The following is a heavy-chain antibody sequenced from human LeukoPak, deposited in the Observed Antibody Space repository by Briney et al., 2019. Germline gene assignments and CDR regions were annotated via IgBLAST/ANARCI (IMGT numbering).Heavy chain of an antibody. V-gene: IGHV5-51*01. J-gene: IGHJ3*01. D-gene: IGHD1-26*01. CDR3: GMSGDRVPLQDDVFDV. Sequence: GESLKISCKVSGYSFTSYCIGWVRQLPGKGVEWMGIIYPGYSGPTYSPSFQGQVTISVDKSINTAYLQWSSLQASDTAMYYCGMSGDRVPLQDDVFDVWGQGTMVTVST. CDR1: GYSFTSYC. CDR2: IYPGYSGP.